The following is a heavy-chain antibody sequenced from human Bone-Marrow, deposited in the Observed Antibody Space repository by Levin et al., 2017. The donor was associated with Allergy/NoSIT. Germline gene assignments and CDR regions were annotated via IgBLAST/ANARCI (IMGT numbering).Heavy chain of an antibody. Sequence: SETLSLTCAVSGGSFNNYKWNWIRQSPGKGLEWIGEIDHNGATNYKESLKGRVTISLDTSNNQYSLKLSSVTVADTAVYFCASGGWDLSGTLYSNSYYLDVWGKGTTVTVSS. CDR1: GGSFNNYK. CDR3: ASGGWDLSGTLYSNSYYLDV. J-gene: IGHJ6*03. D-gene: IGHD1-7*01. CDR2: IDHNGAT. V-gene: IGHV4-34*01.